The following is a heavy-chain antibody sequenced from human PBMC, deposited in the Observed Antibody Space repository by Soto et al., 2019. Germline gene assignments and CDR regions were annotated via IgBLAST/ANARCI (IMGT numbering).Heavy chain of an antibody. Sequence: PGGSLRLSCTASGFTFSSYGMHWVRQAPGKGLEWVAVIWYYGSNKYYADTVKGRFTISRDNSKNTLYLQMNSLRAEDTAVYYCARENIVGAARDAFDIWGQGTMVTVSS. V-gene: IGHV3-33*01. J-gene: IGHJ3*02. CDR2: IWYYGSNK. D-gene: IGHD1-26*01. CDR3: ARENIVGAARDAFDI. CDR1: GFTFSSYG.